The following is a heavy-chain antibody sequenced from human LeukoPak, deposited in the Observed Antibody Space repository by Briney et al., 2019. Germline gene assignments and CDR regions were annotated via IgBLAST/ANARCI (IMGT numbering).Heavy chain of an antibody. CDR3: ARERASTVTTEGGTFDY. Sequence: PSETLSLTCTVSSGSISGSDYYWCWIRQPPGKGLEWIGYIYYSGSTNYNPSLKSRVTISVDTSKNQFSLKLSSVTAADTAVYYCARERASTVTTEGGTFDYWGQGTLVTVSS. J-gene: IGHJ4*02. D-gene: IGHD4-11*01. V-gene: IGHV4-61*08. CDR2: IYYSGST. CDR1: SGSISGSDYY.